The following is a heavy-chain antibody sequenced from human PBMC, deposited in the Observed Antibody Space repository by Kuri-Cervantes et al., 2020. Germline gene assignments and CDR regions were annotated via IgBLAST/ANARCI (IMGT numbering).Heavy chain of an antibody. CDR2: IIPIFGTA. D-gene: IGHD1-1*01. V-gene: IGHV1-69*01. Sequence: KISCKASGGTFSSYAISWVRQAPGQGLEWMGGIIPIFGTANYAQKFQGRVTITADESTSTAYMELSSLRSEDMAVYYCATLSGATTRSDRKGFDLWGQGTLVTVSS. CDR1: GGTFSSYA. J-gene: IGHJ4*01. CDR3: ATLSGATTRSDRKGFDL.